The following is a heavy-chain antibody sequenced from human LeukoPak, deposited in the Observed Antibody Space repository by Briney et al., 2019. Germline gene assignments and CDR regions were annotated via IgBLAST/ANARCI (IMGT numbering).Heavy chain of an antibody. J-gene: IGHJ5*02. D-gene: IGHD2-2*01. V-gene: IGHV4-4*07. Sequence: SETLSLTCTVSGGSISSYYWSWIRQPAGKGLEWIGRIYTSGSTNYNPSLKSRVTMSVDTSKNQFSLKLSSVTAADTAVYYCARDNIVVVPAAPYNWFAPWGKGTLVTVSS. CDR3: ARDNIVVVPAAPYNWFAP. CDR2: IYTSGST. CDR1: GGSISSYY.